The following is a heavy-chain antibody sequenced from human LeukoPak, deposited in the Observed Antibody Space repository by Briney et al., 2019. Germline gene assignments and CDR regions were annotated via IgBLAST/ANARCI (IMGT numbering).Heavy chain of an antibody. CDR2: IVYSGAT. J-gene: IGHJ1*01. V-gene: IGHV4-59*04. Sequence: SETLSLTCTVSGGSISSYYWSWIRQPPGQGLEWIGFIVYSGATYYNPSLKSRVTISIDTSKSQFSLRLNSVTAADTAVYYCVQNIPGSIEHWGQGTLVTVSS. CDR1: GGSISSYY. D-gene: IGHD1-1*01. CDR3: VQNIPGSIEH.